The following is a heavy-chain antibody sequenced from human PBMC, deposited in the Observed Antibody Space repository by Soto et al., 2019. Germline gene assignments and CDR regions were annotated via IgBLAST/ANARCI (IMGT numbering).Heavy chain of an antibody. V-gene: IGHV3-15*01. CDR3: TTGLAY. CDR1: GFTFSDAW. J-gene: IGHJ4*02. Sequence: EVQLVESGGGLVKAGGSLRLSCAASGFTFSDAWLSWVRQAPGKGLECVGRIKSKAHGATTDYTAPVKGRFTISRDDSKNTMYLQMNSLKTDDTGVSYCTTGLAYWGQGTLVTVSS. CDR2: IKSKAHGATT.